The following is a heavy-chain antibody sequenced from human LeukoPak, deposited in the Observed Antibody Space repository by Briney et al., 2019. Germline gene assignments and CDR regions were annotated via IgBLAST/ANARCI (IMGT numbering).Heavy chain of an antibody. D-gene: IGHD3-10*01. J-gene: IGHJ4*02. V-gene: IGHV3-30*18. CDR2: ISYDGSNK. CDR1: GFTFSSYG. CDR3: AKDRMVRGALDN. Sequence: GRSLRLSCAASGFTFSSYGMHWVRQAPGKGLEWVAVISYDGSNKYYADSVKGRFTISRDNSKNTLYLQMNSLRAEDTAVYYCAKDRMVRGALDNWGQGTLVTVSS.